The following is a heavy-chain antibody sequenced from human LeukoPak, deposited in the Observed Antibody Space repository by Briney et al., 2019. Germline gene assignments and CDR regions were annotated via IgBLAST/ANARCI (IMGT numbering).Heavy chain of an antibody. CDR3: ARGASRSFDF. V-gene: IGHV1-8*01. CDR2: MNPHSGNT. CDR1: GYTFTSYD. Sequence: ASVKVSCKASGYTFTSYDINWVRQATGQGLEWMGWMNPHSGNTGYAQRFQDRVTLTRDTSINTAYMELSSLRSEDTAVYYYARGASRSFDFWGQGTLVTVSS. J-gene: IGHJ4*02.